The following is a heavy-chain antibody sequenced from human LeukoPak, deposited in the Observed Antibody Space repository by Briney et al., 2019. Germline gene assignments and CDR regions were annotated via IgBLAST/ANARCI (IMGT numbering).Heavy chain of an antibody. CDR1: GLTFSSSW. CDR3: ARDDDTTGRYSRFDY. CDR2: INPDGNKK. J-gene: IGHJ4*02. D-gene: IGHD3-22*01. V-gene: IGHV3-7*01. Sequence: GGSLRLSCAVSGLTFSSSWMDWVRQAPGKGLEWVASINPDGNKKYSADSVKGRFTISRDNAENSLYLQMSSLRAEDTAVYFCARDDDTTGRYSRFDYWGQGTLVTVSS.